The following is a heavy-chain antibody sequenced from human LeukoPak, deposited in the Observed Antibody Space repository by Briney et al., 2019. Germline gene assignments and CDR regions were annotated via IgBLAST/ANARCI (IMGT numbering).Heavy chain of an antibody. CDR2: INTNTGNP. CDR1: GYTFTSYA. CDR3: ARDRWGRWLPSTGPFDY. Sequence: ASVKVPCKASGYTFTSYAMNWVRQAPGQGLEWMGWINTNTGNPTYAQGFTGRFVFSLDTSVSTAYLQISSLKAEDTAVYYCARDRWGRWLPSTGPFDYWGQGTLVTVSS. J-gene: IGHJ4*02. V-gene: IGHV7-4-1*02. D-gene: IGHD5-24*01.